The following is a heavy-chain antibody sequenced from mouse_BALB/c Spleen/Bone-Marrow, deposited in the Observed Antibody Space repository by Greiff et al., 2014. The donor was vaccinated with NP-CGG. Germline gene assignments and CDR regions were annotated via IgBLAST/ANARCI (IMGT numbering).Heavy chain of an antibody. J-gene: IGHJ3*01. CDR1: GFNIKDTY. V-gene: IGHV14-3*02. CDR3: AIYYYGSSGFAY. D-gene: IGHD1-1*01. Sequence: DVHLVESGAELVKPGASVKLSCTASGFNIKDTYMHWVKQRPERGLEWIGRIDPANGNTKYDPKFQGKATITADTSSNTAYLQLSSLTSEDTAVYYCAIYYYGSSGFAYWGQGTLVTVSA. CDR2: IDPANGNT.